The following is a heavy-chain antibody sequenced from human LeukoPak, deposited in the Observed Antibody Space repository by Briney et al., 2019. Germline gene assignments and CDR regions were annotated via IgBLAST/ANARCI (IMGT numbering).Heavy chain of an antibody. Sequence: ASVKVSCKASGYTFTGYYMHWVRQAPGQGLEWMGWINPNSGGTNYAQKFQGRVTMTRDTSISTAYMELSRLRSDDTAEYYCARVLFGVVTPFDYWGQGTLVTVSS. D-gene: IGHD3-3*01. CDR3: ARVLFGVVTPFDY. V-gene: IGHV1-2*02. J-gene: IGHJ4*02. CDR1: GYTFTGYY. CDR2: INPNSGGT.